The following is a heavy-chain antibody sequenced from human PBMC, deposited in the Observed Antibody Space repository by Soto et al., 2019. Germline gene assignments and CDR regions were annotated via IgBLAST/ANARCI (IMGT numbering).Heavy chain of an antibody. CDR3: AKSGDSSGYYHWFFDL. J-gene: IGHJ2*01. V-gene: IGHV3-23*01. CDR2: ISGSGGST. CDR1: GFTFISYA. D-gene: IGHD3-22*01. Sequence: GGSLRLSWAASGFTFISYAMSWGLQAPWKGLEWVSTISGSGGSTYNADSVKGRFTISRDNSKNTLYLQMNSLRAEDTAVYYCAKSGDSSGYYHWFFDLWGRGTLVTVSS.